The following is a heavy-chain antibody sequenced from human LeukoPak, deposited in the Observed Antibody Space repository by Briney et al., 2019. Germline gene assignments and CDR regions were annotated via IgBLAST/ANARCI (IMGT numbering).Heavy chain of an antibody. D-gene: IGHD3-10*01. Sequence: PGGSLRLSCAASGFTFSSYSMNWVRQAPGKGLEWVSSISSSSSYIYYADSVKGRFTISRDNAKNSLYLQMNSLRAEDTAVYYCARVESGCRGGIFYYYYMDVWGKGTTVTISS. V-gene: IGHV3-21*01. J-gene: IGHJ6*03. CDR3: ARVESGCRGGIFYYYYMDV. CDR1: GFTFSSYS. CDR2: ISSSSSYI.